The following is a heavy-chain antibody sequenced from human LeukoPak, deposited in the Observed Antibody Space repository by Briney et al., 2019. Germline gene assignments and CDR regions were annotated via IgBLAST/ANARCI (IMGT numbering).Heavy chain of an antibody. Sequence: GGSLRLSCAASGFTFSSYAMHWVRQAPGKGLEWVAVISYDGSNKYYADSVKGRFTISRDNSKNTLYLQMNSLRAEDTAVYHCARWGVVPAASFDYWGQGTLVTVSS. V-gene: IGHV3-30-3*01. J-gene: IGHJ4*02. CDR3: ARWGVVPAASFDY. CDR1: GFTFSSYA. CDR2: ISYDGSNK. D-gene: IGHD2-2*01.